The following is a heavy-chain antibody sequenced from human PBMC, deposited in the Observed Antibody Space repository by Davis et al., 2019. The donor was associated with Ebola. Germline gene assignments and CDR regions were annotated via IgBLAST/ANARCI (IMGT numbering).Heavy chain of an antibody. D-gene: IGHD6-13*01. CDR3: AKDRSSSWSYNWFDP. CDR2: ISWNSGSI. CDR1: GFTFSSYS. V-gene: IGHV3-9*01. Sequence: GGSLRLSCAASGFTFSSYSMNWVRQAPGKGLEWVSGISWNSGSIGYADSVKGRFTISRDNAKNSLYLQMNSLRAEDTALYYCAKDRSSSWSYNWFDPWGQGTLVTVSS. J-gene: IGHJ5*02.